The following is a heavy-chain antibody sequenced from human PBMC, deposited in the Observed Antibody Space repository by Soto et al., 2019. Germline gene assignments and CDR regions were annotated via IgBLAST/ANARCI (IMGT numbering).Heavy chain of an antibody. J-gene: IGHJ4*02. CDR3: ARDRYDGSGSPFPAD. Sequence: QVQLQESGPGLVKPSETLSLTCTVSGDSMSDNFWSWVRQPPGKGLEWIGYVYYLGSTDYNPSLRSRVTISIDRSKKQFSLHLSSVTVADTAVYYCARDRYDGSGSPFPADWGPGTLVSVSS. CDR2: VYYLGST. V-gene: IGHV4-59*01. D-gene: IGHD3-10*01. CDR1: GDSMSDNF.